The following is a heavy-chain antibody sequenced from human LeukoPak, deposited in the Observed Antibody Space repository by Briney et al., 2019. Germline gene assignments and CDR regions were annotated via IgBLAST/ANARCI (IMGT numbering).Heavy chain of an antibody. D-gene: IGHD6-19*01. CDR2: ISGSGGST. V-gene: IGHV3-23*01. CDR1: GFTFSSYA. CDR3: AKRKVAGPSPIDY. J-gene: IGHJ4*02. Sequence: GGSLRLSCAASGFTFSSYAMSWVRQAPGKGLEWVSAISGSGGSTYYADSVKGRFTISRDNSKNTLYPQMNSLRAEDTAVYYCAKRKVAGPSPIDYRGQGTLVTVSS.